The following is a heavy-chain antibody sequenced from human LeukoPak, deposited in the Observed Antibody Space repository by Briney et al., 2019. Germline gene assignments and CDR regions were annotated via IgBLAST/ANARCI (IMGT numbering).Heavy chain of an antibody. Sequence: PGGSLRLSCAASGFTFSSYAMHWVRQAPGKGLEYVSAISSNGGSTYYANSVKGRFTISRDNSKNTLYLQMGSLRAEDMAVYYCARGSAYYDFWSGLGTGSYYYCGMDVWGQGTTVTVSS. D-gene: IGHD3-3*01. CDR3: ARGSAYYDFWSGLGTGSYYYCGMDV. J-gene: IGHJ6*02. CDR2: ISSNGGST. CDR1: GFTFSSYA. V-gene: IGHV3-64*01.